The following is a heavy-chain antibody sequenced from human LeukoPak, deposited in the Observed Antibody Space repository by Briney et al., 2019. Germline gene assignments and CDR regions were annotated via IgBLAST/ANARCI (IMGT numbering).Heavy chain of an antibody. CDR3: ARDGPAMSRQHLVPDAFDI. V-gene: IGHV3-7*01. J-gene: IGHJ3*02. D-gene: IGHD6-13*01. CDR1: GFTFSSYG. Sequence: PGGSLRLSCAASGFTFSSYGMHWVRQAPGKGLEWVANIKYDGRDKYYVDSVKGRFTISRDNAKNSLFLQMDSLRVEDTAVYYCARDGPAMSRQHLVPDAFDIWGQGTMVTVSS. CDR2: IKYDGRDK.